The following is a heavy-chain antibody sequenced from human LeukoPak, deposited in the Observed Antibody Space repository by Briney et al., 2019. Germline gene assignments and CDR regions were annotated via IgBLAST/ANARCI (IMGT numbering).Heavy chain of an antibody. Sequence: PGGSLRLSCAASGFSFSSYWMHWVRQAPGKGLVWVARISPDGSSALSADSVRGRFSISSDNADNTLYLQLNSLRAEDTAVYYCARVSFCPRCHFDYWGQGTLVTVSS. CDR1: GFSFSSYW. J-gene: IGHJ4*02. D-gene: IGHD2/OR15-2a*01. V-gene: IGHV3-74*03. CDR2: ISPDGSSA. CDR3: ARVSFCPRCHFDY.